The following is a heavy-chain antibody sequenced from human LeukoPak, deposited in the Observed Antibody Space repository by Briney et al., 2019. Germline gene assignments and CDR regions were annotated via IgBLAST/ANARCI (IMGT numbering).Heavy chain of an antibody. V-gene: IGHV3-74*01. CDR1: GFTFSSYW. J-gene: IGHJ4*02. Sequence: GGSLRLSCAASGFTFSSYWMHWVRQAPGKGLVWASRINSDGSSTSYADSVKGRFTISRDNAKNTLYLQMNSLRAEDTAVYYCARDIRTYYYDSSGYEGGEALDYWGQGTLVTVSS. CDR3: ARDIRTYYYDSSGYEGGEALDY. CDR2: INSDGSST. D-gene: IGHD3-22*01.